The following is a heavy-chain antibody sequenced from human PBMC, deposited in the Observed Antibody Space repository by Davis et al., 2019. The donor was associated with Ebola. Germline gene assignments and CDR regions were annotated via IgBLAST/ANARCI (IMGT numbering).Heavy chain of an antibody. CDR1: GFTFSSYE. CDR3: TLTTVTHPDY. D-gene: IGHD4-11*01. Sequence: GESLKIYCAASGFTFSSYEMNWVRQAPGKGLEWVSYISSSSSYTNYADSVKGRFTISRDNAKNSLYLQMNSLRAEDTAVYYCTLTTVTHPDYWGQGTLVTVSS. CDR2: ISSSSSYT. V-gene: IGHV3-21*05. J-gene: IGHJ4*02.